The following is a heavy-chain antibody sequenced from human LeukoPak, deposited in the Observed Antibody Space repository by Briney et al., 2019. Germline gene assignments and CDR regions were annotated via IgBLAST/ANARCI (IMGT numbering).Heavy chain of an antibody. CDR2: ISSSSSTI. Sequence: GGSLRLSCAASGFTFSDYYMSWIRQAPGKGLEWVSYISSSSSTIYYADSVKGRFTISRDNAKNSLYLQMNSLRAEDTAVYYCARDGIAAAGNWFAPWGQGTLVTVSS. CDR3: ARDGIAAAGNWFAP. CDR1: GFTFSDYY. V-gene: IGHV3-11*04. D-gene: IGHD6-13*01. J-gene: IGHJ5*02.